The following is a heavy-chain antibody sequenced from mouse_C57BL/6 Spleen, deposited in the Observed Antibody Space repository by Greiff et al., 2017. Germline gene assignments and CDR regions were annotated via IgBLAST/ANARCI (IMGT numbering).Heavy chain of an antibody. D-gene: IGHD1-2*01. V-gene: IGHV1-74*01. CDR3: AKTTALYWYFDV. CDR1: GYTFTSYW. Sequence: QVQLQQPGAELVKPGASVKVSCKASGYTFTSYWMHWVKQRPGQGLEWIGRIHPSDSDTNYNQKFKGKATLTVDKSSSTPYMQLSSLTSEDSAVYYCAKTTALYWYFDVWGTGTTVTVSS. CDR2: IHPSDSDT. J-gene: IGHJ1*03.